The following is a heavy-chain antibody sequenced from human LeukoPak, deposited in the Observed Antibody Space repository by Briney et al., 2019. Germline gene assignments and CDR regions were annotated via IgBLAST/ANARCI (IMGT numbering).Heavy chain of an antibody. CDR1: GYTFSTYY. D-gene: IGHD3-16*01. V-gene: IGHV1-46*01. CDR2: INPNRGST. CDR3: AREGPGKNNYYYTNWIVP. Sequence: ASVKVSCKASGYTFSTYYMHWVRHVPGQGLQWLGVINPNRGSTTYAQRFQDRVTMTRDPATSTVYMELNSLRSEDTAVYYCAREGPGKNNYYYTNWIVPWGQGTLVTVAS. J-gene: IGHJ5*02.